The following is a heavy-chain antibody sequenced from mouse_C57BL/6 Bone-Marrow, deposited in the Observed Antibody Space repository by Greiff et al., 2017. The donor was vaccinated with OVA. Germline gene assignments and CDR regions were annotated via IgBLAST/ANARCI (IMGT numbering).Heavy chain of an antibody. CDR1: GYTFTSYW. CDR2: IHPSDSDT. D-gene: IGHD2-4*01. V-gene: IGHV1-74*01. J-gene: IGHJ1*03. Sequence: QVQLQQPGAELVKPGASVKVSCKASGYTFTSYWMHWVKQRPGQGLEWIGRIHPSDSDTNYNQKFTGKATLTVDKSSSTAYMQLSSLTSEDSAVYYFAIRLRLTYWYFDVWGTGTTVTVSS. CDR3: AIRLRLTYWYFDV.